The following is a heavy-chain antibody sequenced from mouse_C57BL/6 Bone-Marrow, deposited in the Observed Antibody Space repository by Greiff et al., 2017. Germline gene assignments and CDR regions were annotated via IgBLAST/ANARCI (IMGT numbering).Heavy chain of an antibody. CDR1: GYSITSGYY. D-gene: IGHD2-4*01. Sequence: EVKLMESGPGLVKPSQSLSLTCSVTGYSITSGYYWNWIRQFPGNKLEWMGYISYDGSNNYNPSLKNRISITRDTSKNQFFLKLNSVTTEDTATYYCAIYYDYEGFAYWGQGTLVTVSA. J-gene: IGHJ3*01. CDR3: AIYYDYEGFAY. CDR2: ISYDGSN. V-gene: IGHV3-6*01.